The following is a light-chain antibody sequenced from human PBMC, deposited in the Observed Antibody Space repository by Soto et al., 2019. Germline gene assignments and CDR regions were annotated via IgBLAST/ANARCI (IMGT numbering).Light chain of an antibody. V-gene: IGKV3-20*01. J-gene: IGKJ4*01. CDR3: QQYGSSPLT. CDR1: QSVSSNF. CDR2: GAS. Sequence: EIVLTQSPGTLSLSPGERATLSCRASQSVSSNFLVWYQQKPGQAPRLLIYGASSRATGIPDRFSGSGSGTDFTLTISRLEPDDFAVYYCQQYGSSPLTFGGGTKVEIK.